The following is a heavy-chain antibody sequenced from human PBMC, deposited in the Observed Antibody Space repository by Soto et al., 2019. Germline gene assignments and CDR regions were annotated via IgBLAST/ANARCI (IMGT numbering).Heavy chain of an antibody. Sequence: QAHLVQSGPEVKKPGASVKVSCKGSGYIFTSYGIAWVRQAPGQGLEWMRWISAHNGNTEYPKKFQRSVTVTRDTSASTAYLELRSLRSDDTALYYCARGRYGDYWGQGALVTVSS. J-gene: IGHJ4*02. CDR1: GYIFTSYG. D-gene: IGHD4-17*01. CDR3: ARGRYGDY. V-gene: IGHV1-18*01. CDR2: ISAHNGNT.